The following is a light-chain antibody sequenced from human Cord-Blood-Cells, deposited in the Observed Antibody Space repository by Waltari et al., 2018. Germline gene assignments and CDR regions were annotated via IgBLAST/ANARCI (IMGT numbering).Light chain of an antibody. CDR3: SSYTSSSTLG. CDR1: SRDVGGYNY. Sequence: QSALTQPASVSGSPGQSITISCTGTSRDVGGYNYVYWYQQHPGQAPKLMIYDVSNRPSGVSNRFSGSKSGNTASLTISGLQAEDEADYYCSSYTSSSTLGFGGGTKLTVL. J-gene: IGLJ3*02. CDR2: DVS. V-gene: IGLV2-14*01.